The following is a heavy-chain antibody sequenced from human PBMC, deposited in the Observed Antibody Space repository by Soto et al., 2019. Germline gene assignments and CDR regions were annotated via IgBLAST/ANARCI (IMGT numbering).Heavy chain of an antibody. Sequence: KTSETLSLTCAVYGGSFSGYYWSWIRQPPGKGLEWIGEINHSGSTNYNPSLKSRVTISVDTSKNQFSLKLSSVTAADTAVYYCARIPNCSSTSCYRAYYYYYGMDVWGQGTTVTVSS. CDR3: ARIPNCSSTSCYRAYYYYYGMDV. D-gene: IGHD2-2*02. CDR1: GGSFSGYY. J-gene: IGHJ6*02. CDR2: INHSGST. V-gene: IGHV4-34*01.